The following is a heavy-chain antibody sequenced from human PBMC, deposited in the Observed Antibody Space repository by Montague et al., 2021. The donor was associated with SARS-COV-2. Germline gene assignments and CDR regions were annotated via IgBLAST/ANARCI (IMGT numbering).Heavy chain of an antibody. V-gene: IGHV4-61*02. CDR2: IYTSGST. J-gene: IGHJ4*02. CDR3: ARADFWSGYLYFDY. CDR1: GGSISSGSYY. D-gene: IGHD3-3*01. Sequence: TRSLTCTVSGGSISSGSYYWSWIRQPAGKGLEWIGRIYTSGSTNYNPSLKSRVTISVDTSKNQFSLKLSSVTAADTAVYYCARADFWSGYLYFDYWGQGTPVTVSS.